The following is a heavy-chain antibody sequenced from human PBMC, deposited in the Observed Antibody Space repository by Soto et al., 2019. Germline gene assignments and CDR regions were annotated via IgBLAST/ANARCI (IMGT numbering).Heavy chain of an antibody. CDR3: ARDHLSWNYVGPSDY. CDR1: GFTFSSYE. V-gene: IGHV3-48*03. Sequence: GGSLRLSCAASGFTFSSYEMNWVRQAPGKGLEWVSYISSSGSTIYYADSVKGRFTISRDNAKNSLYLQMNSLRAEDTAVYYCARDHLSWNYVGPSDYWGQGTLVTVSS. J-gene: IGHJ4*02. CDR2: ISSSGSTI. D-gene: IGHD1-7*01.